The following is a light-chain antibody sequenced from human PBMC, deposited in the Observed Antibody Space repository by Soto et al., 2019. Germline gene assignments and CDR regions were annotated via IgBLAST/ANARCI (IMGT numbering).Light chain of an antibody. V-gene: IGKV1-39*01. J-gene: IGKJ5*01. CDR1: QTISTY. CDR3: QQRSNWPPEIT. Sequence: DIQMTQSPSPLSASVGDRVTITCRASQTISTYLNWYQQKPGKAPKLLIYGASSLQSGVPSRFSGSGSGTDFTLTISSLQPEDFAVYYCQQRSNWPPEITFGQGTRLEIK. CDR2: GAS.